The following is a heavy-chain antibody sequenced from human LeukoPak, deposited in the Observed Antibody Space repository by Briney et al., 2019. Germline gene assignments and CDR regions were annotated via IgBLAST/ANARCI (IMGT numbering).Heavy chain of an antibody. V-gene: IGHV4-31*03. J-gene: IGHJ4*02. CDR3: ARVPRGGVRGVIKYYFDY. CDR2: IYYSGST. D-gene: IGHD3-10*01. CDR1: GGSISSGGYY. Sequence: SETLSLTCTVSGGSISSGGYYWRWIRQHPGKGLEWIGYIYYSGSTYYNPSLKSRVTISVDTSKNQFSLKLSSVTAADTAVYYCARVPRGGVRGVIKYYFDYWGQGTLVTVSS.